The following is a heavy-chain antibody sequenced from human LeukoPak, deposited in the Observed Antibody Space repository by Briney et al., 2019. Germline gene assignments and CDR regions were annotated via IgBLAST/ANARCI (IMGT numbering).Heavy chain of an antibody. CDR3: AKEGKGKPKGLWSATSLDYYYYMDV. D-gene: IGHD3-3*01. J-gene: IGHJ6*03. V-gene: IGHV3-30*02. CDR1: GFTFSSYW. Sequence: PGGSLRLSCAASGFTFSSYWMSWVRQVPGKGLEWVAFIRYDEFNRYVADSVKGRFTISRDNSKNTLYLQMNSLRAEDTAVYYCAKEGKGKPKGLWSATSLDYYYYMDVWGKGTTVTVSS. CDR2: IRYDEFNR.